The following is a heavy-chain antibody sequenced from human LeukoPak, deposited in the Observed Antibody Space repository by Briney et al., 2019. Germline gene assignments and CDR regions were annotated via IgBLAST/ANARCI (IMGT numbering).Heavy chain of an antibody. CDR1: GVSISSGAYY. J-gene: IGHJ4*02. D-gene: IGHD2-21*02. Sequence: SQTLSLTCTVSGVSISSGAYYWSWIRQHPGKGLEWIGYIFYSDSTDFNPSLQSRVTISVDTSKNQFSLKLSSVTAADTAVYYCARGAADYYYDYWGQGTLVTVSS. CDR2: IFYSDST. V-gene: IGHV4-31*03. CDR3: ARGAADYYYDY.